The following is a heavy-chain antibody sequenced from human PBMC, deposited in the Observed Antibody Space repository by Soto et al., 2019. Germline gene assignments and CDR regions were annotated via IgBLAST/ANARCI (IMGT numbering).Heavy chain of an antibody. CDR2: TYYRSKWYN. CDR1: GYSVSSNSAA. V-gene: IGHV6-1*01. CDR3: AARITIFGVVIEAFDI. Sequence: SHTLSLTCAISGYSVSSNSAALNWIRQSPSRGLEWLGRTYYRSKWYNDYAVSVKSRITISPDTSKNQFSLQLNSVTPEDTAVYYCAARITIFGVVIEAFDIWGQGTMVTVSS. D-gene: IGHD3-3*01. J-gene: IGHJ3*02.